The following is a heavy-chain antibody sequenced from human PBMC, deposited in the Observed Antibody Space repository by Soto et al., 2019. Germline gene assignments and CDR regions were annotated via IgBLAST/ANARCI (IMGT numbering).Heavy chain of an antibody. CDR3: ARRVAAGNWFDP. CDR2: IYYSGST. D-gene: IGHD6-25*01. Sequence: SETLSLTCTVSGDSISSSSYYWVWIRQPPGKGLEWIGYIYYSGSTYYNPSLKSRVTISVDTSKNQFSLKLSSVTAADTAVYYCARRVAAGNWFDPWGQGTLVTVSS. J-gene: IGHJ5*02. CDR1: GDSISSSSYY. V-gene: IGHV4-39*01.